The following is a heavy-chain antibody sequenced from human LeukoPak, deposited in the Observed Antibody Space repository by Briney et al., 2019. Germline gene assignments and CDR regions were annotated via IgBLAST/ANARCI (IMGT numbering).Heavy chain of an antibody. J-gene: IGHJ5*02. D-gene: IGHD3-3*01. Sequence: ASVKVSCKASGYTFTSYGISWVPQAPGQGLEWMGWISAYNGNTNYAQELQGRVTMTTDTSTSTAYMELRSLRSDDTAVYYCARDITIFGVVISWFDPWGQGTLVTVSS. CDR2: ISAYNGNT. V-gene: IGHV1-18*01. CDR3: ARDITIFGVVISWFDP. CDR1: GYTFTSYG.